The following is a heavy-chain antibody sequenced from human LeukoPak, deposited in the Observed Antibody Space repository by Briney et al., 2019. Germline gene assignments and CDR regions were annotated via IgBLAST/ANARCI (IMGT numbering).Heavy chain of an antibody. D-gene: IGHD3-16*01. J-gene: IGHJ4*02. CDR1: GFTFSSYG. Sequence: PGGSLRLSCAASGFTFSSYGMHWVRQAPGKGLEWVAFIRYDGSNKYYADSVKGRFTISRDNSKNTLYLQMNSPRAEDTALYYCAKGGRYVREFIDYWGQGTLVTVSS. V-gene: IGHV3-30*02. CDR2: IRYDGSNK. CDR3: AKGGRYVREFIDY.